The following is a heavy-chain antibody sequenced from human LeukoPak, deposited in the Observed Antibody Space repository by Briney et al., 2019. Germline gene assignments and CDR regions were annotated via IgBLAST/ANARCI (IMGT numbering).Heavy chain of an antibody. CDR3: AKEGIVPAAPFDY. CDR1: GFTFSSYG. D-gene: IGHD2-2*01. J-gene: IGHJ4*02. CDR2: IRYDGSNK. Sequence: GGSLRLSCAASGFTFSSYGMHWVRQAPGKGLEWVAFIRYDGSNKYYADSVKGRFTISRDNSKNTLYLQMNSLRAGDTAVYYCAKEGIVPAAPFDYWGQGTLVTVSS. V-gene: IGHV3-30*02.